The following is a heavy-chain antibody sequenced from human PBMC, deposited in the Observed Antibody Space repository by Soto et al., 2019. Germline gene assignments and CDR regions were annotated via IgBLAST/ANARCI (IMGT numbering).Heavy chain of an antibody. CDR3: ASDQFVLDSNHIGGIDY. Sequence: EVQLVESGGGLVQPGGSLRLACAASGFSFSSYCMYWVRQAPGKVLVWVSRINSDGSSTNYADSVKGRFTISRDNAKKTLYLQMNSLRAEDTAVYYCASDQFVLDSNHIGGIDYWGQGALVIVSS. CDR1: GFSFSSYC. V-gene: IGHV3-74*01. J-gene: IGHJ4*02. CDR2: INSDGSST. D-gene: IGHD3-3*01.